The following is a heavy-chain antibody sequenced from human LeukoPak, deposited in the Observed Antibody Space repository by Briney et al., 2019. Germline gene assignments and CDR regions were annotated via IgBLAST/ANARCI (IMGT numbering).Heavy chain of an antibody. V-gene: IGHV1-24*01. CDR3: AIVNTPRWQNYDSSGYYYDFDY. D-gene: IGHD3-22*01. CDR2: FDPEDGET. CDR1: GYTLTELS. Sequence: ASVKVSCKVSGYTLTELSMHWVRQAPGKGLEWMGGFDPEDGETIYAQKFQGRVTMTEDTSTDTAYMELSSLRSEDTAVYYCAIVNTPRWQNYDSSGYYYDFDYWGQGTLVTVSS. J-gene: IGHJ4*02.